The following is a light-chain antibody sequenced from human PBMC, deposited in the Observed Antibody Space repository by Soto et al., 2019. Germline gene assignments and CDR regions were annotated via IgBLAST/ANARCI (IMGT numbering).Light chain of an antibody. CDR3: QQYKIRPPVT. Sequence: IVMTQSPATLAVSPGETATLSCRSSQSVSDDLAWYQQKPGQAPRLLIYGASTRATGVPARFSGSGSGTEFTLTINSLQSEDFAVYYCQQYKIRPPVTFGQGTRLEIE. J-gene: IGKJ5*01. CDR2: GAS. CDR1: QSVSDD. V-gene: IGKV3-15*01.